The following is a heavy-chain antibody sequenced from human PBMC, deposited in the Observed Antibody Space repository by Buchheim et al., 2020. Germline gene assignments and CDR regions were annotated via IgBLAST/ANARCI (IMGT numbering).Heavy chain of an antibody. V-gene: IGHV4-34*01. Sequence: QVQLQQWGAGLLKPSETLSLTCAVYGGSFSGYYWSWIRQPPGKGLEWIGEINHSGSTNYNPSLKSRVTISVDTTKNQFSLKLSSVTAADTAVYYCARAVAGNYSYYAMAVWGQGT. J-gene: IGHJ6*02. CDR3: ARAVAGNYSYYAMAV. D-gene: IGHD6-13*01. CDR2: INHSGST. CDR1: GGSFSGYY.